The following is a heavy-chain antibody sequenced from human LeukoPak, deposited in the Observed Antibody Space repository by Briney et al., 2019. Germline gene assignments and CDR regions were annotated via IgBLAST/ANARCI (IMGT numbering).Heavy chain of an antibody. CDR2: INHSGST. V-gene: IGHV4-34*01. CDR3: ASEGEWFGEF. J-gene: IGHJ4*02. CDR1: GGSFSGYY. Sequence: ASETLSLTCAVYGGSFSGYYWSWIRQPPGKGLEWIGEINHSGSTNYNPSLKSRVTISVDTSKNQFSLKLSSVTAADTAVYYCASEGEWFGEFWGQGTLVTVSS. D-gene: IGHD3-10*01.